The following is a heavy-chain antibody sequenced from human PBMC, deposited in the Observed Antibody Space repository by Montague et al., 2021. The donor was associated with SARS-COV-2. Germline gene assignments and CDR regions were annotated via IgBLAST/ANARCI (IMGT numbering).Heavy chain of an antibody. J-gene: IGHJ4*02. D-gene: IGHD6-19*01. CDR1: GGSISSSSYY. CDR3: ARRVVGGWYATTPKNAY. V-gene: IGHV4-39*01. Sequence: SETLSLTCTVSGGSISSSSYYWGWIRQPPGKGLEWIGSIYYSGSTYYNPSLKSRVTISVDTSKNQFSLKLSSVTAADTAVYYCARRVVGGWYATTPKNAYWGQGTLVTVSS. CDR2: IYYSGST.